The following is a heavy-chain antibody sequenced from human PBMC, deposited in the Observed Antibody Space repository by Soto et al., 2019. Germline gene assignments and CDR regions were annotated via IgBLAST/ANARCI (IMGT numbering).Heavy chain of an antibody. V-gene: IGHV3-48*03. CDR3: ARDSTPDIVVVVAASYYYGMDV. J-gene: IGHJ6*02. D-gene: IGHD2-15*01. Sequence: LRLSCAASGFTFSSYEMNWVRQAPGKGLEWVSYISSSGSTIYYADSVKGRFTISRDNAKNSLYLQMNSLRAEDTAVYYCARDSTPDIVVVVAASYYYGMDVWGQGTTVTVSS. CDR2: ISSSGSTI. CDR1: GFTFSSYE.